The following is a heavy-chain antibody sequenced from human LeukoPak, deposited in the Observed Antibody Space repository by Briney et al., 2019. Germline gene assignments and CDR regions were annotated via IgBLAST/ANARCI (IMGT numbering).Heavy chain of an antibody. D-gene: IGHD3-3*01. CDR2: INTDNGNT. CDR3: ARAHYDFWGGYFDY. Sequence: ASVKVSCKASGYTFTDYAMHWVRQAPGQSLEWIGWINTDNGNTKYSQEFQGRVTITRDTSASTAYMDLSSLKSEDMAVYYCARAHYDFWGGYFDYWGQGTLVTVSS. CDR1: GYTFTDYA. V-gene: IGHV1-3*03. J-gene: IGHJ4*02.